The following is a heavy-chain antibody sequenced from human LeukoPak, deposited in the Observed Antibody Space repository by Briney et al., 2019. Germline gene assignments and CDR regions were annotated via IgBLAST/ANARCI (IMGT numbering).Heavy chain of an antibody. D-gene: IGHD6-13*01. J-gene: IGHJ4*02. Sequence: ETLSLTCHVSGGSISSYYWSWIRQPPGKGLEWIGYIYYSGSTNYNPSLKSRVTISVDTSKNQFSLKLSSVTAADTAVYYCARGAGSVDYWGQGTLVTVSS. CDR1: GGSISSYY. CDR3: ARGAGSVDY. CDR2: IYYSGST. V-gene: IGHV4-59*01.